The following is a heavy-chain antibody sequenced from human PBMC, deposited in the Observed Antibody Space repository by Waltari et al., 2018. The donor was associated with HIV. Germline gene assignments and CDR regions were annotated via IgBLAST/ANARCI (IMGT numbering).Heavy chain of an antibody. V-gene: IGHV1-18*01. Sequence: QVLLVQSGAEVKKPGASVKVSCKASGYTFTTYSISWVRQALGQWLEWMGWISAYNGNTNYAQKLQGRVTMTTDTSTSTAYMELRSLRSDDTAVYYWARDQHYYYYYMDVWGKGTTVTVSS. CDR2: ISAYNGNT. CDR1: GYTFTTYS. CDR3: ARDQHYYYYYMDV. J-gene: IGHJ6*03.